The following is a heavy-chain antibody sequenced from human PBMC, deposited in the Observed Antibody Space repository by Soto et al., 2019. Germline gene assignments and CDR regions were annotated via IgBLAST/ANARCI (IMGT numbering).Heavy chain of an antibody. CDR3: AGMYSSGWHPGY. J-gene: IGHJ4*02. CDR1: GFTFSDYY. V-gene: IGHV3-11*06. Sequence: QVQLVESGGGLVKPGGSLRLSCAASGFTFSDYYMSWIRQAPGKGLEWVSYISSSSSYTNYADSVKGRFTISRDNAKNSLYLQMNSLRAEDTAVYYCAGMYSSGWHPGYWGQGTLVTVSS. CDR2: ISSSSSYT. D-gene: IGHD6-19*01.